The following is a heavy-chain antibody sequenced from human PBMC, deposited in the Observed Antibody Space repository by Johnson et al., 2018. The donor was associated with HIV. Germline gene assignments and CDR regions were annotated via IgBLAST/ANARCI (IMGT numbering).Heavy chain of an antibody. CDR3: ARAFPPSGYDFRGRSYAFDI. CDR1: GFTFSSYE. Sequence: MLLVESGGGVVQPGGSLRLSCAASGFTFSSYEMNWVRQAPGKGLEWVSYISSSGSTIYYADSVKGRFTISRDNAKNSLYLQMNSLRAEDTAVYYCARAFPPSGYDFRGRSYAFDILGQGTMVTVSS. CDR2: ISSSGSTI. V-gene: IGHV3-48*03. D-gene: IGHD5-12*01. J-gene: IGHJ3*02.